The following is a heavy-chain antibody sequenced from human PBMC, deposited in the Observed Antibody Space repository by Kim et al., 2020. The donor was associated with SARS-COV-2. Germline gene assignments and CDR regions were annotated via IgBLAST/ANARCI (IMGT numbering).Heavy chain of an antibody. J-gene: IGHJ6*02. Sequence: GGSLRLSCAASGFTFSSYGMHWVRQAPGKGLEWVAVISYDGSNKYYADSVKGRFTISRDNSKNTLYLQMNSLRAEDTAVYYCAKVRFGSTTRPRRSDYYYGMAVWGQGTTVTVSS. CDR2: ISYDGSNK. D-gene: IGHD2-2*01. CDR1: GFTFSSYG. CDR3: AKVRFGSTTRPRRSDYYYGMAV. V-gene: IGHV3-30*18.